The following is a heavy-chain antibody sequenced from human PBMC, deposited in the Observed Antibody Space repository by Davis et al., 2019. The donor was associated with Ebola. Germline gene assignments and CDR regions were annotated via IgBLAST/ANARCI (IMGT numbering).Heavy chain of an antibody. CDR3: VATSSSLAGF. CDR2: ITDNAGET. D-gene: IGHD6-6*01. Sequence: GESLKISCEASGFTFSSYAMSWVRQAPGKGLEWVSVITDNAGETYYADSAKGRFTISRDSSKSTLFLLMNGLKAEDTATYYCVATSSSLAGFWGQGTLVTVSS. J-gene: IGHJ4*02. V-gene: IGHV3-23*01. CDR1: GFTFSSYA.